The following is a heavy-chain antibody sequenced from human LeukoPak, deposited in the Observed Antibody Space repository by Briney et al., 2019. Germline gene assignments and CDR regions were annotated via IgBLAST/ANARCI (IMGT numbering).Heavy chain of an antibody. J-gene: IGHJ4*02. CDR1: GGSFSGYY. CDR3: ARDRSTGRITMVRGVPNFDY. V-gene: IGHV4-34*01. CDR2: INHSGST. D-gene: IGHD3-10*01. Sequence: SETLSLTCAVYGGSFSGYYWSWIRQPPGRGLEWIGEINHSGSTNYNPFLKSRVTISVDTSKNQFSLKLSSVTAADTAVYYCARDRSTGRITMVRGVPNFDYWGQGTLVTVSS.